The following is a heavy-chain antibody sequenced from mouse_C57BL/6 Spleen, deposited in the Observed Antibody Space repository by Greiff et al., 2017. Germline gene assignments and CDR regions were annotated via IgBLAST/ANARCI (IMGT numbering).Heavy chain of an antibody. V-gene: IGHV1-5*01. CDR2: INPGNSDT. CDR3: TNSSYGSSPDY. D-gene: IGHD1-1*01. Sequence: VQLQQSGTVLARPGASVKMSCKTSGYTFTSYWMHWVKQRPGQGLEWIGAINPGNSDTSYNQKFKGKAKLTAVTSASTAYMELSSLTNEDSEVYYCTNSSYGSSPDYWGQGTSLTVSS. CDR1: GYTFTSYW. J-gene: IGHJ2*02.